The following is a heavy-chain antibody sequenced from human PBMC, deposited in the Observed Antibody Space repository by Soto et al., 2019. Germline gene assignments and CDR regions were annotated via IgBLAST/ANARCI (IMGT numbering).Heavy chain of an antibody. CDR1: GGTFSSYA. D-gene: IGHD3-16*02. Sequence: QVQLVQSGAEVKKPGSSVKVSCKASGGTFSSYAISWLRQAPGQGLEWMGGIIPIFGTANYAQKFQGRVTITADESTSTAYMELSSLRSEDTAVYYCARGRFEYDYVWGSYRPTDAFDIWGQGTMVTVSS. V-gene: IGHV1-69*01. CDR3: ARGRFEYDYVWGSYRPTDAFDI. CDR2: IIPIFGTA. J-gene: IGHJ3*02.